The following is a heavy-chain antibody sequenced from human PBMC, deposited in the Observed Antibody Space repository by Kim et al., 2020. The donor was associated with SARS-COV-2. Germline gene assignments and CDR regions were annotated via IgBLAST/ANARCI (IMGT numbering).Heavy chain of an antibody. D-gene: IGHD3-22*01. J-gene: IGHJ4*02. V-gene: IGHV4-59*13. Sequence: SETLSLTCTVSGGSISSYYWSWIRQPRGKGLEWIGYIYYSGSTNYNPSLKSRVTISVDTSKNQFSLKLSSVTAADTAVYYCARQTPGAYYYDSSGYQIDYWGQGTLVTVSS. CDR1: GGSISSYY. CDR3: ARQTPGAYYYDSSGYQIDY. CDR2: IYYSGST.